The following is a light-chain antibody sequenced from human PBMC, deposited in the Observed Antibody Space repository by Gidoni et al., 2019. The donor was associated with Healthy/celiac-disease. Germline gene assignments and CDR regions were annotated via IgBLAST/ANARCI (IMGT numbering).Light chain of an antibody. V-gene: IGKV4-1*01. CDR2: WAS. J-gene: IGKJ1*01. CDR3: QQYYSTPLT. CDR1: QSVLYRSNNKNH. Sequence: DIVMTQSPDSLAVSLGERATINCKSSQSVLYRSNNKNHLAWYQQKPGQPPKLLIYWASTRESGVPDRFSGSGSGTDFTLTISSLQAEDVAVYYCQQYYSTPLTFGQGTKVEVK.